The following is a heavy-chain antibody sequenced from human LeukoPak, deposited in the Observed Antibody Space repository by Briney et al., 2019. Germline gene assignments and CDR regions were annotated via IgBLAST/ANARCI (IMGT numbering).Heavy chain of an antibody. J-gene: IGHJ4*02. CDR1: GGSISSSDYY. V-gene: IGHV4-39*07. D-gene: IGHD5-18*01. Sequence: PSETLSLTCTVSGGSISSSDYYWAWIRQSPGKGLEWIGTIYYSGNTYYNPSLKSRVAISIDTSKNQFSLKLSSVTAADTAVYYCARRIQLWFSHFCYWGQGTLVTVSS. CDR3: ARRIQLWFSHFCY. CDR2: IYYSGNT.